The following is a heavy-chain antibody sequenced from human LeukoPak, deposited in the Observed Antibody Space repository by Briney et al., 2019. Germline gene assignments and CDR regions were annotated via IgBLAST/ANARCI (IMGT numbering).Heavy chain of an antibody. D-gene: IGHD3-22*01. J-gene: IGHJ3*01. CDR1: GGSISSGDYY. CDR2: IYYSGST. CDR3: ARDNYDSSGYYEHALDL. V-gene: IGHV4-30-4*01. Sequence: KSSQTLSLTCTVSGGSISSGDYYWSWIRQPPRKGLEWIGYIYYSGSTYYNPSLKSRVTISVDTSKNQFSLKLSSVTAADTAVYYCARDNYDSSGYYEHALDLWGQGTMVTVSS.